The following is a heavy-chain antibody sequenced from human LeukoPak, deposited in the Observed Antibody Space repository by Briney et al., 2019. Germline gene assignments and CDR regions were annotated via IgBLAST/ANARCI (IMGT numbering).Heavy chain of an antibody. Sequence: SETLSLTCTVSGGSISSGDYYWSWIRQPPGKGLEWIGYIYYSGSTYYNPSLKSRATISVDTSKNQFSLKLSSVTAADTAVYYCASWYYYDSSGYYCWGQGTLVTVSS. D-gene: IGHD3-22*01. V-gene: IGHV4-30-4*01. CDR1: GGSISSGDYY. CDR3: ASWYYYDSSGYYC. CDR2: IYYSGST. J-gene: IGHJ4*02.